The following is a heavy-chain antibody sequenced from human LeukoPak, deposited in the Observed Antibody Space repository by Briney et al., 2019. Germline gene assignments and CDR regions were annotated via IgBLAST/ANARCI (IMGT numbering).Heavy chain of an antibody. Sequence: GGSLRLSCAASGFTFSSYGMHWVRQAPGKGLEWVAFIRDDGSNKYYADSVKGRFTISRDNSKNTLYLQMNSLRAEDTAVYYCAKVHSSGWFFDYWGQGTLVTVSS. J-gene: IGHJ4*02. V-gene: IGHV3-30*02. CDR2: IRDDGSNK. CDR1: GFTFSSYG. D-gene: IGHD6-19*01. CDR3: AKVHSSGWFFDY.